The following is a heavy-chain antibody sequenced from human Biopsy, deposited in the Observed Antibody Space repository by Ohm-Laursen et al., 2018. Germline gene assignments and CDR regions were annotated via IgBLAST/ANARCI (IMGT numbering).Heavy chain of an antibody. J-gene: IGHJ4*02. CDR3: VKSAYSSGFWEASDY. CDR1: GFTLSSYS. CDR2: ISWSSGTI. Sequence: SLRLSCAASGFTLSSYSMNWVRQIPGKGLEWVSGISWSSGTIGYADSVKGRFTVSRDNAKNSLFLQMNGLRVEDTALYYCVKSAYSSGFWEASDYWGQGTLVTVSS. D-gene: IGHD6-19*01. V-gene: IGHV3-9*01.